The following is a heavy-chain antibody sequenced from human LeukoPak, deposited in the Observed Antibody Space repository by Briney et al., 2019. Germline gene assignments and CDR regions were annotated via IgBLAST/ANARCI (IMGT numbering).Heavy chain of an antibody. CDR3: ARGDRDPYFDC. D-gene: IGHD5-24*01. V-gene: IGHV4-31*03. CDR2: IDYSGST. J-gene: IGHJ4*02. CDR1: GGSISSGGYY. Sequence: SQTLSLTCTVSGGSISSGGYYWSWIRQHPGKGLEWIGYIDYSGSTYYNPSLKSRVTILVDTSKNQFSLKLSSVTDADTAVYYCARGDRDPYFDCWGQGSLVTVSS.